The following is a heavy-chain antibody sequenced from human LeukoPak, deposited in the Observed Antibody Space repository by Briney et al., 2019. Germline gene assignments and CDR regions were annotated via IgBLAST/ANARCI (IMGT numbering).Heavy chain of an antibody. CDR3: ARGESVTSYYYGMDV. J-gene: IGHJ6*02. V-gene: IGHV1-18*01. Sequence: ASVKVSCKASGYTFTKNAMNWVRQAPGQGLEWMGWVSTYNGDTKYAQNFQDRVTMTRDTSTTTAYMELRGLRSDDTAVYYCARGESVTSYYYGMDVWGQGTTVTVSS. CDR2: VSTYNGDT. D-gene: IGHD4-17*01. CDR1: GYTFTKNA.